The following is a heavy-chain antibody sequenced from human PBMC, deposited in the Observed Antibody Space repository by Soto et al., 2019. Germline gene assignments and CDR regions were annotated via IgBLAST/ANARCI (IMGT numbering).Heavy chain of an antibody. CDR1: GYTFTSYG. J-gene: IGHJ4*02. V-gene: IGHV1-18*04. D-gene: IGHD2-15*01. CDR3: ARVVVVAATRSGFDY. CDR2: ISAYNGNT. Sequence: ASVKVYCKASGYTFTSYGISWVRQAPGQGLEWMGWISAYNGNTSYAQRFQGRVTMTRDTSTSTVYMELSSLRSEDTAVYYCARVVVVAATRSGFDYWGQGTLVTVSS.